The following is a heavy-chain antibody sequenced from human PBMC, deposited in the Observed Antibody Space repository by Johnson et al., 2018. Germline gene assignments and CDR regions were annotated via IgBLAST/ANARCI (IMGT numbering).Heavy chain of an antibody. D-gene: IGHD3-3*01. V-gene: IGHV3-30*18. CDR2: ISYDGSNK. J-gene: IGHJ1*01. CDR1: GFTFSSYG. CDR3: AKAPVGWLGEGAEYFQH. Sequence: QVQLGEAGGGVVQPGRSLRLSCAASGFTFSSYGMHWVRQAPGKGLEWVAVISYDGSNKYYADSVKGRFTISRDNAKNSLYLQMNSLRAEDTALYYCAKAPVGWLGEGAEYFQHWGQGTLVTVSS.